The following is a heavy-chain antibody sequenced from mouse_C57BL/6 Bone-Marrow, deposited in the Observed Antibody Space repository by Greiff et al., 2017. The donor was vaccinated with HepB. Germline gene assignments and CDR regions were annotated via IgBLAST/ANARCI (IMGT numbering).Heavy chain of an antibody. J-gene: IGHJ2*01. Sequence: QVQLQQSGPELVKPGASVKISCKASGYAFSSSWMNWVKQRPGKGLEWIGRIYPGDGDTNYNGKFKGKATLTADKSSSTAYMQLSSLTSEDSAVYFCARTYYSNYVDYWGQGTTLTVSS. D-gene: IGHD2-5*01. CDR1: GYAFSSSW. V-gene: IGHV1-82*01. CDR3: ARTYYSNYVDY. CDR2: IYPGDGDT.